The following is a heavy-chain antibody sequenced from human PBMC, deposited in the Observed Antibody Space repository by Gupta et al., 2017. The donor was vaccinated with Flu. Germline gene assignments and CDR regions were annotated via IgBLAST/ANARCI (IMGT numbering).Heavy chain of an antibody. J-gene: IGHJ2*01. Sequence: QVQLVQSGAEVEKSGASVKVSCKASGYTFTTYYIHWLRQAPGQGLEWMGWISPSNGATNYAQKFQGRVAMTRDTSISTAYMELSRLRSDDTAVYYCARPFCPSTTCHNWYFNLWGRGSLVTVSS. CDR3: ARPFCPSTTCHNWYFNL. CDR2: ISPSNGAT. D-gene: IGHD2-2*01. V-gene: IGHV1-2*02. CDR1: GYTFTTYY.